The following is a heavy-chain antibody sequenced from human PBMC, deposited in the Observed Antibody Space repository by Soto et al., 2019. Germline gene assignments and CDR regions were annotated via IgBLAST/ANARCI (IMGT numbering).Heavy chain of an antibody. V-gene: IGHV5-10-1*01. CDR2: IDPSDSYT. J-gene: IGHJ6*02. D-gene: IGHD2-2*01. Sequence: NPGESLKISCKGSGYSFTSYWISWVRQMPGKGLEWMGRIDPSDSYTNYSPSFQGHVTISADKSISTAYLQWSSLKASDTAMYYCARGPAATYYYGMDVWGQGTTVTVSS. CDR1: GYSFTSYW. CDR3: ARGPAATYYYGMDV.